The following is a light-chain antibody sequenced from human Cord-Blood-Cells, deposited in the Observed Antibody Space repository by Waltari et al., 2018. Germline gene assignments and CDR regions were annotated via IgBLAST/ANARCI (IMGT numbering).Light chain of an antibody. CDR2: DVS. V-gene: IGLV2-14*01. J-gene: IGLJ2*01. Sequence: QSALTQPASVSGSPGQSIPISCTGTSSDVGGYNYVSWYQQHPGKAPKLIIYDVSNRPSGVSNRFSGSKSGNTASLTISGLQAEDEADYYCSSYTSSSTVVFGGGTKLTVL. CDR3: SSYTSSSTVV. CDR1: SSDVGGYNY.